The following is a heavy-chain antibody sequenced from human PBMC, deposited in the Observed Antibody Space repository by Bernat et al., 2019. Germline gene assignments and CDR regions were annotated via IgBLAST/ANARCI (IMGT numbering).Heavy chain of an antibody. D-gene: IGHD2-15*01. J-gene: IGHJ4*02. CDR2: ISGSGGST. CDR3: AKDQLYCGGGSCYSWRDY. V-gene: IGHV3-23*01. CDR1: GLTFSRYA. Sequence: EVQLLESGGGLVQPGGSLRLSCAASGLTFSRYAMNWVRQAPGKGLEWVSTISGSGGSTYYADSVKGRFTISRDNSKNTLYLQMNSLRAEDTAVYYCAKDQLYCGGGSCYSWRDYWGQGTLVTVSS.